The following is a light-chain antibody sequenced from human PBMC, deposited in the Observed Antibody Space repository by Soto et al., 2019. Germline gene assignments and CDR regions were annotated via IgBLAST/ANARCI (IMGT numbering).Light chain of an antibody. J-gene: IGLJ2*01. V-gene: IGLV2-11*01. CDR2: DVN. CDR3: CSYAGSYTFVV. Sequence: QSALTQPRSVSGSPGQSVTISCTGTSGHVGGYDYVSWYQQRPGKAPKLMTYDVNKRPSGVPDRFSGSKSGSTASLTISGLQTEDEADYYCCSYAGSYTFVVFGGGTKVTVL. CDR1: SGHVGGYDY.